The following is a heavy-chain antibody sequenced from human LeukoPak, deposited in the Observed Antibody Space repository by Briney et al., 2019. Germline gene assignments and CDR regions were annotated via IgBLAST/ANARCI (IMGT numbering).Heavy chain of an antibody. CDR3: AKSPHCYDNVDYFDY. V-gene: IGHV3-30*18. CDR2: ISYDGSNK. D-gene: IGHD3-22*01. Sequence: GGSLRLSCAASGFTFSSYGMHWVRQAPGKGLEWVAVISYDGSNKYYADSVKGRFTISRDNSKNTLYLQMHSLRAEDTAMYYCAKSPHCYDNVDYFDYWGQGTLVTVSS. CDR1: GFTFSSYG. J-gene: IGHJ4*02.